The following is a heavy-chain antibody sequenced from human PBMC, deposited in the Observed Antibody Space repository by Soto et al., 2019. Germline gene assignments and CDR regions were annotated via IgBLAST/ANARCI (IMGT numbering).Heavy chain of an antibody. V-gene: IGHV1-8*01. CDR1: GYTFTSYD. J-gene: IGHJ6*02. D-gene: IGHD6-13*01. Sequence: SCKTSGYTFTSYDINWVRQAPGQGLEWVGWMNTNSDDTRSAQKFRGRLTLTRDKSMRAVYMKLSNLRPDDSAVYYCAREWSAAGHFYGMDVWGQGTTVTVSS. CDR2: MNTNSDDT. CDR3: AREWSAAGHFYGMDV.